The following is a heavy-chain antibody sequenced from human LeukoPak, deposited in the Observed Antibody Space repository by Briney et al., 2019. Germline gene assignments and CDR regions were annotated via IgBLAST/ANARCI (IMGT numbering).Heavy chain of an antibody. CDR3: ARGPYYDSSGYSPSPYYFDY. V-gene: IGHV3-7*01. Sequence: GGSLRLSCAASGFTFSSYWMRWVRQAPGKGLEWVANIKQDGSEKYYVDSVKGRFTISRDNAKNSLYLQMNSLRAEDTAVYYCARGPYYDSSGYSPSPYYFDYWGQGTLVTVSS. CDR2: IKQDGSEK. J-gene: IGHJ4*02. D-gene: IGHD3-22*01. CDR1: GFTFSSYW.